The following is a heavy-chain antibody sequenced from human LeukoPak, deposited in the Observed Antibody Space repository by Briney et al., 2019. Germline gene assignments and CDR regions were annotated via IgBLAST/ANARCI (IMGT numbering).Heavy chain of an antibody. CDR3: AREATYYDFWSGVDYYYYYMDV. Sequence: SETLSLTCTVSGGSISSSSYYWGWIRQPPGKGLEWIGRIYTSGSTNYNPSLKSRVTMSVDTSKNQFSLKLSSVTAADTAVYYCAREATYYDFWSGVDYYYYYMDVWGKGTTVTVSS. D-gene: IGHD3-3*01. CDR2: IYTSGST. V-gene: IGHV4-39*07. J-gene: IGHJ6*03. CDR1: GGSISSSSYY.